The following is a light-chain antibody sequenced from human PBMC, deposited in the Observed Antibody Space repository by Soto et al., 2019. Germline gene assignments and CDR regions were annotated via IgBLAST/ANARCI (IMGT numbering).Light chain of an antibody. CDR2: DAS. CDR1: QSVSSTY. CDR3: QHYGDSRT. V-gene: IGKV3-20*01. Sequence: EIVLTQSPGTLSLSPGQRATVSCRASQSVSSTYLAWYQQKPGQAPRLLIYDASSRATGIPDRFSGSGSGTDFTLTISRLEPEDFAVYYCQHYGDSRTFGRGTKVEIK. J-gene: IGKJ1*01.